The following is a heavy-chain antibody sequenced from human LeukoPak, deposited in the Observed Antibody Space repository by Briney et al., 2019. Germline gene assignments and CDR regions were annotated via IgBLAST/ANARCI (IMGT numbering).Heavy chain of an antibody. CDR2: IYHSGST. V-gene: IGHV4-38-2*02. CDR3: ARDRVTVTDYRIGGYFY. Sequence: SETLSLTCTVSGYSISSGYYWGWIRQPPGKGLEWIGSIYHSGSTYYNPSLKSRVTISVDTSKSQFSLKLSSVTAADTAVYYCARDRVTVTDYRIGGYFYWGQGTLVTVSS. J-gene: IGHJ4*02. D-gene: IGHD4-11*01. CDR1: GYSISSGYY.